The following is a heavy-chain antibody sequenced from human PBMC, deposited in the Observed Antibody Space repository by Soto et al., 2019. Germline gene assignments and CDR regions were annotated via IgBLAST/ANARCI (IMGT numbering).Heavy chain of an antibody. CDR2: ISYDGSNK. J-gene: IGHJ3*02. D-gene: IGHD2-15*01. Sequence: PGGSLRLSCAASGFTFSSYGMHWVRQAPGKGLEWVAVISYDGSNKYYADSVKGRFTISRDNSKNTLYLQMNSLRAEDTAVYYCAKAYFRRGYCSGGSCQVGAFDIWGQGTMVTVSS. CDR3: AKAYFRRGYCSGGSCQVGAFDI. CDR1: GFTFSSYG. V-gene: IGHV3-30*18.